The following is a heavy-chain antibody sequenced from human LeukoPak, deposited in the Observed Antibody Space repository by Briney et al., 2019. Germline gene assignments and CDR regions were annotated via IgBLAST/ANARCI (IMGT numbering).Heavy chain of an antibody. CDR3: ATLEHCSGGSCYSLYYYYYGMDV. J-gene: IGHJ6*02. D-gene: IGHD2-15*01. CDR1: GYTLTELS. V-gene: IGHV1-24*01. Sequence: ASVKVSCKVSGYTLTELSMHWVRQAPGKGLEWMGGFDPEDGETIYARKFQGRVTMTEDTSTDTAYMELSSLRSEDTAVYYCATLEHCSGGSCYSLYYYYYGMDVWGQGTTVTVSS. CDR2: FDPEDGET.